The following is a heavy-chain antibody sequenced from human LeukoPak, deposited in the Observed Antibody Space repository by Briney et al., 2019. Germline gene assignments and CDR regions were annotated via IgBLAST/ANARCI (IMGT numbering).Heavy chain of an antibody. J-gene: IGHJ6*02. CDR3: ARDRRYSSSPNSYYYYGMDV. Sequence: GASVKVSCKASGYTFTSYGISWVRQAPGQGLEWMGWISAYNGNTNYAQKLQGRVTMTTDTSTSTAYMELRSLRSDDTAVYYCARDRRYSSSPNSYYYYGMDVWGQGTTVTVSS. V-gene: IGHV1-18*01. D-gene: IGHD6-6*01. CDR1: GYTFTSYG. CDR2: ISAYNGNT.